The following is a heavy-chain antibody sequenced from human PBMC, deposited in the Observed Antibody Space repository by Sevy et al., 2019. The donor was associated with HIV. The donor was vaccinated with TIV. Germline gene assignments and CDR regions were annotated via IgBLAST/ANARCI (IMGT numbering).Heavy chain of an antibody. CDR1: GGSISSYY. CDR3: ARHGTGFRYGHYYDMDV. CDR2: IYYSGSI. D-gene: IGHD5-18*01. V-gene: IGHV4-59*08. J-gene: IGHJ6*02. Sequence: SETLSLTCTVSGGSISSYYWSWIRQPPGKGLEWIGYIYYSGSINYNPSLKSRVTISADTSKNQFSLKLSSVTAADTAVYYCARHGTGFRYGHYYDMDVWGQGTTVTVSS.